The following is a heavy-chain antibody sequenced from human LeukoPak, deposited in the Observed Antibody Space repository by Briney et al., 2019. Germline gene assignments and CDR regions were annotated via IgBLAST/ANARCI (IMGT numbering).Heavy chain of an antibody. CDR2: ISDGGHST. J-gene: IGHJ4*02. CDR1: RFTFSNFA. CDR3: AKSYCSGGTCHSYLPYFFDY. V-gene: IGHV3-23*01. D-gene: IGHD2-15*01. Sequence: PGGSLRLSCAASRFTFSNFAMSWVRQTPGKGLQWVSSISDGGHSTYFADSVRGRFTLSRDNSNNIVYLQMNNLGVEDTAMHYCAKSYCSGGTCHSYLPYFFDYWGQGTLVTVSS.